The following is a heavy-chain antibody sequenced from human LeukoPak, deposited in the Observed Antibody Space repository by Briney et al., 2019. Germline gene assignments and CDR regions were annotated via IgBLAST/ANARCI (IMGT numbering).Heavy chain of an antibody. Sequence: PSETLSLTCAVYGGSFSGYYWGWIRQPPGKGLEWIGSIYRSGSTNYNPSLKSRVTISVDTSKNQFSLKVSSVTAADTAVYYCAREKIAYYDNSGRGWFDPWGQGTLVTVSS. CDR1: GGSFSGYY. V-gene: IGHV4-34*01. CDR2: IYRSGST. CDR3: AREKIAYYDNSGRGWFDP. D-gene: IGHD3-22*01. J-gene: IGHJ5*02.